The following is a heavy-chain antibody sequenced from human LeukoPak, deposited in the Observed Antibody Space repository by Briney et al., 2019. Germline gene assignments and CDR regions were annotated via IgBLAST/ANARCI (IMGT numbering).Heavy chain of an antibody. CDR1: GFTFSSYS. Sequence: PGGSLRLSCAASGFTFSSYSMNWVRQALGKGLVWDSYISSSSSTIHYADSVKGRFTISRDNSKNTLYLQMNSLRAEDTAVYYCAKAGSEGYSSSVGDIWGQGTMVTVSS. J-gene: IGHJ3*02. CDR2: ISSSSSTI. V-gene: IGHV3-48*01. CDR3: AKAGSEGYSSSVGDI. D-gene: IGHD6-6*01.